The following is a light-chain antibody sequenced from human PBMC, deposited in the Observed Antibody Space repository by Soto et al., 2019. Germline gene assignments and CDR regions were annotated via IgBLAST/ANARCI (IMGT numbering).Light chain of an antibody. CDR1: RSSVGSNF. J-gene: IGLJ2*01. CDR3: AAWDDSLSGPV. V-gene: IGLV1-47*01. CDR2: KNN. Sequence: QLVLTQPPSASGTPGQRVTISCSGSRSSVGSNFVYWYQQFPGTAPKLLIYKNNQRPSGVPDRFSGSKSGTSASLAISGLRSEDEADYYCAAWDDSLSGPVFGGGTKLTVL.